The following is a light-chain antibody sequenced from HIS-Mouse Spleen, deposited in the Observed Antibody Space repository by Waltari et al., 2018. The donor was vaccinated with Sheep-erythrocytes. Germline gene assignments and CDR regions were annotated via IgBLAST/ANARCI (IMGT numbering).Light chain of an antibody. CDR3: CSYAGSYNHV. Sequence: QSALTQPRSVSGSPGQSVTISCTGTSSDVGGYNYVSWYQQHPGKAPQLMIYDVSKPASGVPDRFSGSKSGHPASLTISGLQAEDEADYYCCSYAGSYNHVFATGTKVTVL. J-gene: IGLJ1*01. V-gene: IGLV2-11*01. CDR1: SSDVGGYNY. CDR2: DVS.